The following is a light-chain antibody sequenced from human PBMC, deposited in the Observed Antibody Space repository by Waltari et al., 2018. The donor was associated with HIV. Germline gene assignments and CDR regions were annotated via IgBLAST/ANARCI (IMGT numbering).Light chain of an antibody. J-gene: IGLJ2*01. CDR3: SSYTTSNTVV. CDR1: SSDISTYDF. V-gene: IGLV2-14*03. CDR2: DVT. Sequence: QSALTQPASVSGSPGQSITISCSGTSSDISTYDFVSWYQKHPAKAPKLLIYDVTARPSGVSRRFSGSKSGSTASLTISSIQADDEADYYCSSYTTSNTVVFGPGTKLSVL.